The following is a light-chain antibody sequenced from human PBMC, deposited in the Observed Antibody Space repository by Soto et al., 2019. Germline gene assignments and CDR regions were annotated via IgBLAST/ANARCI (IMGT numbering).Light chain of an antibody. Sequence: QAVLTQPPSASGTPGQRVTISCSGSSSNIGRNTVNWYQQLPGTAPKLLIYDNNQRPSGVPDRFSGSTSGTSGSLAISGRQSEDEADYYCAAWDDSLNGWVFGGGTKLTVL. V-gene: IGLV1-44*01. CDR1: SSNIGRNT. CDR3: AAWDDSLNGWV. J-gene: IGLJ3*02. CDR2: DNN.